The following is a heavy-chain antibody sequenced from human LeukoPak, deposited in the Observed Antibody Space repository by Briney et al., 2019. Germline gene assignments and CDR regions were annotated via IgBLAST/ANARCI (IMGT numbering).Heavy chain of an antibody. J-gene: IGHJ5*02. V-gene: IGHV1-69*04. CDR3: ARDRNLERIAISNWFDP. Sequence: ASVKVSCKASGGTFSSYTISWVRQAPGQGLEWMGRIIPILGIANYAQKFQGRVTITADKSTSTAYMELSSLRSEDTAVYYCARDRNLERIAISNWFDPWGQGTLVTVSS. CDR2: IIPILGIA. CDR1: GGTFSSYT. D-gene: IGHD6-6*01.